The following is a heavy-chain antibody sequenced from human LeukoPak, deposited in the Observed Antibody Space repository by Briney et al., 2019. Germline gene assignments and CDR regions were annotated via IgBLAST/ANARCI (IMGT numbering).Heavy chain of an antibody. D-gene: IGHD3-10*01. CDR2: IYYSGST. CDR3: ARGGPLYGSGSYFLSPFDY. V-gene: IGHV4-59*01. J-gene: IGHJ4*02. CDR1: GVSISSYD. Sequence: SETLSLTCTVSGVSISSYDWSWIRQPPGKGLEWIGYIYYSGSTNYNPSLKSRVTISVDTSKNQFSLKLSSVTAADTAVYYCARGGPLYGSGSYFLSPFDYWGQGTLVTVSS.